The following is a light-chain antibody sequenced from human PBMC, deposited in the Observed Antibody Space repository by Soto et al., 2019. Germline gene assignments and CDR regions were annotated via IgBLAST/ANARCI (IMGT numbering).Light chain of an antibody. CDR3: SSYAGKVS. V-gene: IGLV2-8*01. J-gene: IGLJ2*01. CDR2: DVT. CDR1: SSDVGGNKY. Sequence: QPALTQPPSASGSLGQSITISCTGTSSDVGGNKYVSWYQQHPGKAPKLMIYDVTKRPSGVPDRFSGSKSGNTASLTVSGLQAEDEADYYCSSYAGKVSFGGGTKVTVL.